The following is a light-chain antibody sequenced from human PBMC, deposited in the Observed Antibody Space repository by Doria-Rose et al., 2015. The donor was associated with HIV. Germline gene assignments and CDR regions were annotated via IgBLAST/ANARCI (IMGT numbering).Light chain of an antibody. CDR1: QSFSSTY. J-gene: IGKJ1*01. CDR3: HQYDTSWT. CDR2: DGS. Sequence: TQSPGTLSLSPGERATLSCRASQSFSSTYLAWYQQQPGQAPSLLIYDGSTRATGIPDRFSDSGSGTDFTLTINRLEPEDFALYDCHQYDTSWTFGQGTKVEI. V-gene: IGKV3-20*01.